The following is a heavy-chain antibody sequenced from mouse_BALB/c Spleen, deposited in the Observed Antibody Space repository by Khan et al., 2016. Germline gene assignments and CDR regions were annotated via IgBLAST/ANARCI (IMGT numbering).Heavy chain of an antibody. J-gene: IGHJ3*01. D-gene: IGHD3-1*01. CDR1: GFTFNTCA. CDR2: IRSKSYNYAT. V-gene: IGHV10S3*01. CDR3: VRGISSGYYGFPWFAY. Sequence: EVQCVETGGGLVQPKGSLKLSCAASGFTFNTCAMNWVRQAPGKGLEWVARIRSKSYNYATYYADSVKDRFTISRDDSQSMLYLQMNNLKTEDTAMYYCVRGISSGYYGFPWFAYWGQGTLVTVSA.